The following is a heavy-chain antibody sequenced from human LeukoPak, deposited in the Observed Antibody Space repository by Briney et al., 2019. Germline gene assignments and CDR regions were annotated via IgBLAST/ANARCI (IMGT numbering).Heavy chain of an antibody. CDR1: GFSFSNAW. D-gene: IGHD6-13*01. CDR2: ITEDGRAK. V-gene: IGHV3-7*01. Sequence: GGSLRLSCAASGFSFSNAWMTWVRQAPGKGLEWVATITEDGRAKYYVDSVKGRFTTSRDNAKNSLDLQMNSLKVEDTAVYYCATPAAGPGAEYSLYWGQGTLVIVSS. CDR3: ATPAAGPGAEYSLY. J-gene: IGHJ1*01.